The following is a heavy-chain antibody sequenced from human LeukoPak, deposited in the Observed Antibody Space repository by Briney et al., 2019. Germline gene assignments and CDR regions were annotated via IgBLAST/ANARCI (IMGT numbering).Heavy chain of an antibody. V-gene: IGHV1-24*01. D-gene: IGHD2-15*01. CDR2: FDPEHGET. J-gene: IGHJ4*02. CDR1: GYTLTESS. Sequence: ASVKVSCKVSGYTLTESSMHWVRQAPGKGLEWMGGFDPEHGETVYAQKFQGRLTMTEDTSTHTAYMELSSLRSDDTAVYYCATDPVGYCNADGCYSVDYWGQGTLVTVSS. CDR3: ATDPVGYCNADGCYSVDY.